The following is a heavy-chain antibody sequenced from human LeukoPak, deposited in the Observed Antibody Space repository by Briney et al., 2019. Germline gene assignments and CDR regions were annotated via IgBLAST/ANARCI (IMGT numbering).Heavy chain of an antibody. CDR3: AHTEYGSGSLDY. CDR2: PFLHDDK. D-gene: IGHD3-10*01. V-gene: IGHV2-5*01. J-gene: IGHJ4*02. CDR1: GFSLSTSGVG. Sequence: ECGHTLVNPRQTLTLTCTFFGFSLSTSGVGVGWICQPPGKALEWLPLPFLHDDKRYSPSLKSRLTIPKDTSKNQVVLTMTTIDPMDTATYYCAHTEYGSGSLDYWGEGTLVTVPS.